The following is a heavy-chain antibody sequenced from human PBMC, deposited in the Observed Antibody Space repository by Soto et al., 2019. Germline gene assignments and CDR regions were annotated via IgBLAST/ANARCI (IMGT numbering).Heavy chain of an antibody. CDR3: ARHEPHPPSNYDILTGNVDY. V-gene: IGHV5-51*01. J-gene: IGHJ4*02. Sequence: PGESLKISCKGSGYSFTSYWIGWVRQMPGKGLEWMGIIYPGDSDTRYSPSFQGQVTISADKSISTAYLQWSSLKASDTAMYYCARHEPHPPSNYDILTGNVDYWGQGTLVTVSS. CDR2: IYPGDSDT. D-gene: IGHD3-9*01. CDR1: GYSFTSYW.